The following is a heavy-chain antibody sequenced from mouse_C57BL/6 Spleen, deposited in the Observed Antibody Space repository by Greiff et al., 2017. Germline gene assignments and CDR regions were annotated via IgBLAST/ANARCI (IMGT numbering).Heavy chain of an antibody. Sequence: QVQLQQPGAELVRPGSSVKLSCKASGYTFTSYWMHWVKQRPIQGLEWIGNIDPSDSVTHYNQKFKDKATLTVDKSSSTAYMQLSSLTSEDSAVYYCARWANYYGCSFDYWGQGTTLPVAS. V-gene: IGHV1-52*01. J-gene: IGHJ2*01. CDR1: GYTFTSYW. D-gene: IGHD1-1*01. CDR2: IDPSDSVT. CDR3: ARWANYYGCSFDY.